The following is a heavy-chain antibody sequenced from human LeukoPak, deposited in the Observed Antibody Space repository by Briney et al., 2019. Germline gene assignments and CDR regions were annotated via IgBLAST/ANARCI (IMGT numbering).Heavy chain of an antibody. D-gene: IGHD2-2*01. CDR2: ISGSGGST. CDR1: GFTFSSYA. V-gene: IGHV3-23*01. J-gene: IGHJ4*02. CDR3: ARGYCSSCPLDY. Sequence: GGSLRLSCAASGFTFSSYAMSWVRRAPGKGLEWVSAISGSGGSTYYADSVKGRFTISRDNAKNSLYLQMNSLRAEDTAVYYCARGYCSSCPLDYWGQGTLVTVSS.